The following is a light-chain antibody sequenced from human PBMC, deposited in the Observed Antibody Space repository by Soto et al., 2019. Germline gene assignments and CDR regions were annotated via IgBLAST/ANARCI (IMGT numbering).Light chain of an antibody. CDR1: QTVRNNY. CDR3: QQRSNWPIT. Sequence: EFVLTQSPGTLSLSPGEGATLSCRASQTVRNNYLAWYQQKPGQAPRLLIYDASSRATGIPDRFSGGGSGTDFTLTISRLEPEDFAVYYCQQRSNWPITFGQGTRLEIK. CDR2: DAS. J-gene: IGKJ5*01. V-gene: IGKV3D-20*02.